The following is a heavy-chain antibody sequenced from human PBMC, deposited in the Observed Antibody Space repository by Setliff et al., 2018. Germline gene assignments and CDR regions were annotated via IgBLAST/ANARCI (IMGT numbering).Heavy chain of an antibody. CDR3: TRHEDRNKCTSSSCYRENDAFDV. Sequence: GASLTLSCKASGYIFTNYWIGWVRQMPGKGLEWMGVIYPGDSGTRYSPSFQGQVTISADKSINTAYLQWSSLKASDTAIYYCTRHEDRNKCTSSSCYRENDAFDVWGQGAMVTVSS. CDR2: IYPGDSGT. J-gene: IGHJ3*01. CDR1: GYIFTNYW. V-gene: IGHV5-51*01. D-gene: IGHD2-2*01.